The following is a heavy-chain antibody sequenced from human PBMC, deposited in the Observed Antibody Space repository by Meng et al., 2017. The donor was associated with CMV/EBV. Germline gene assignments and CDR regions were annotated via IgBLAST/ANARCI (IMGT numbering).Heavy chain of an antibody. CDR1: GFTFSSYA. J-gene: IGHJ3*01. CDR2: IYSGGSST. V-gene: IGHV3-23*03. Sequence: GESLKISCAASGFTFSSYAMSWVRQAPGKGLEWVSVIYSGGSSTYYADSVKGWFTISRDNSKNTLYLQMNSLRAEDTAVYYCAKLTEQWLVRWGQGTMVTVSS. D-gene: IGHD6-19*01. CDR3: AKLTEQWLVR.